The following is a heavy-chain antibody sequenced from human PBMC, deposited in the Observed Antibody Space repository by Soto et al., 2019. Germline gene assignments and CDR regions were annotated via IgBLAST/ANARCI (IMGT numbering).Heavy chain of an antibody. CDR1: GFTFSGSA. CDR2: IRSKTNTYAT. J-gene: IGHJ4*02. Sequence: GGSLRLSCAASGFTFSGSAIHWVRQASGKGLEWVGRIRSKTNTYATAYAASVKGRFTISRDDSKSTAYLQMNSLKTEDTAVYFCTRLDYYDSGGYYPVDYWGQGTLVTVSS. V-gene: IGHV3-73*01. CDR3: TRLDYYDSGGYYPVDY. D-gene: IGHD3-22*01.